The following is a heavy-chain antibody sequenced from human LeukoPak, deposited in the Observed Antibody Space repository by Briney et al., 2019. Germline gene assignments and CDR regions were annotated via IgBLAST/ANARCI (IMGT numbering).Heavy chain of an antibody. CDR1: GYTFSSYD. CDR2: MHPNSGNT. CDR3: ARDTESAFEI. V-gene: IGHV1-8*01. J-gene: IGHJ3*02. Sequence: ASAKVSCKASGYTFSSYDINWVRQATGQGLEWMGWMHPNSGNTGYAQKFQGRVTMTRDTSISTAYMELSSLRSEDTAVYYCARDTESAFEIWGQGTMVTVSS.